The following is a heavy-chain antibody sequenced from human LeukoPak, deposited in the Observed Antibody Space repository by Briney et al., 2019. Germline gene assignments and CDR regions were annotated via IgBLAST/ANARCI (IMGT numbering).Heavy chain of an antibody. D-gene: IGHD2-15*01. J-gene: IGHJ4*02. CDR2: LNPNSGDT. CDR3: TRGYDSSYYFDY. CDR1: EDTFTGYY. V-gene: IGHV1-2*06. Sequence: GASVKVSCKASEDTFTGYYIHWVRQAPGQGLEWIGRLNPNSGDTNYAQKFQGTVTMTRDTSISTAYMELSRLRSDDTAIYFCTRGYDSSYYFDYWGQGTLVTASS.